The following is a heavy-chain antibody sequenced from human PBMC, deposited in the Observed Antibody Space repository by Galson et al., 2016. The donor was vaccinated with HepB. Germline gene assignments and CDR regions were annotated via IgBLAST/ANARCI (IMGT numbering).Heavy chain of an antibody. CDR2: ITDNGDAT. D-gene: IGHD3-3*01. CDR1: GFTFRSYA. V-gene: IGHV3-23*01. CDR3: AKDFGVVPNNWFDS. J-gene: IGHJ5*01. Sequence: SLRLSCAASGFTFRSYAMNWVRQSPERGLEWVSSITDNGDATYYAGSVEGRFTISRDNSKNTLYLQMNSLRAADTATYYCAKDFGVVPNNWFDSWGQGTLVTVSS.